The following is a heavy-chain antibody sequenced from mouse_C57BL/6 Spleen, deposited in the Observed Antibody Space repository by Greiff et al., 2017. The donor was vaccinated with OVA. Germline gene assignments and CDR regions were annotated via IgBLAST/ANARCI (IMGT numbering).Heavy chain of an antibody. J-gene: IGHJ4*01. CDR2: IYPGSGST. D-gene: IGHD2-2*01. CDR3: ARSYVDDVDAMDY. Sequence: QVQLQQPGAELVKPGASVKMSCKASGYTFTSYWITWVKQRPGQGLEWIGDIYPGSGSTNYNEKFKSKATLTVGTSSSTAYMQLSSLTSEDSAVYYCARSYVDDVDAMDYWGQGTSVTVFS. CDR1: GYTFTSYW. V-gene: IGHV1-55*01.